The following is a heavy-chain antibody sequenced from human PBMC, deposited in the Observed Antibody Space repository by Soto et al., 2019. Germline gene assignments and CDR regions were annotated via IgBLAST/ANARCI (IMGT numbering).Heavy chain of an antibody. V-gene: IGHV3-74*01. CDR1: GFTFSSYW. J-gene: IGHJ6*02. CDR2: INSDGSST. Sequence: GGSLRLSCAASGFTFSSYWMHWVRQAPGKGLVWVSRINSDGSSTSYADSVKGRFTISRDNAKNTLYLQMNSLRAEDTAVYYCVRGDCSGGSCYWLGSGYYGMDVWGQGTTVTVSS. D-gene: IGHD2-15*01. CDR3: VRGDCSGGSCYWLGSGYYGMDV.